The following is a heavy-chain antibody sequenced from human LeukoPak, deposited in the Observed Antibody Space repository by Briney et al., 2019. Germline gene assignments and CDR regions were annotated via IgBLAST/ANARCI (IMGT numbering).Heavy chain of an antibody. J-gene: IGHJ5*02. Sequence: SETLSLTCSVSRGSISGYYWSWIRQPPGKGLEWIGYIYYSGSTNYNPSLKSRVTISVDTSKNQFSLKLSSVTAADTAVYYCARGDVYINWFDPWGQGTLVTVSS. V-gene: IGHV4-59*01. CDR3: ARGDVYINWFDP. CDR2: IYYSGST. D-gene: IGHD5-24*01. CDR1: RGSISGYY.